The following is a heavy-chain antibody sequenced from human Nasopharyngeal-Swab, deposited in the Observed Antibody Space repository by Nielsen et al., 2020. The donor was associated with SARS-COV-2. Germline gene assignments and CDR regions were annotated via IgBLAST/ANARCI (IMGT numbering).Heavy chain of an antibody. CDR1: GYTFTDYG. CDR2: LSAYNGNT. CDR3: ARERRGGYHDAFDI. V-gene: IGHV1-18*01. Sequence: ASVKVSCKASGYTFTDYGISWVRQAPGQGLEWMGWLSAYNGNTNYAQRVQGRVTMTTDTPTSTAYMELRSLRSDDTAVYYCARERRGGYHDAFDIWGQGTMVTVSS. J-gene: IGHJ3*02. D-gene: IGHD2-15*01.